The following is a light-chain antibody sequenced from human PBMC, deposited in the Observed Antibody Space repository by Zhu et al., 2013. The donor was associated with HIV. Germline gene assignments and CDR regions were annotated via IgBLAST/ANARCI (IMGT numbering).Light chain of an antibody. V-gene: IGKV1-13*02. CDR2: DAS. CDR3: QQYNSYPFT. CDR1: QGISSS. Sequence: AIQLTQSPSYLSASFGDRVTITCRASQGISSSLAWYQQKPGKAPKLLIYDASSLESGVPSRFRGSGSGTDFTLTINNLQPEDCATYYCQQYNSYPFTFGPGTKVDIK. J-gene: IGKJ3*01.